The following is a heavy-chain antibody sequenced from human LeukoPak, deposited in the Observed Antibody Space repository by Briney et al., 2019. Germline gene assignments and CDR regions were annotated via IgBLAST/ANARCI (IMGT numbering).Heavy chain of an antibody. Sequence: SETLSLTCAVYGGSFSGYYWSWIRQPPGKGLEWIGGINHSGSTNYNPSLKSRVTISVDTSKNQFSLKLSSVTAADTAVYYCARGGYYLRTFDYWGQGTLVTVSS. CDR2: INHSGST. D-gene: IGHD2/OR15-2a*01. CDR1: GGSFSGYY. V-gene: IGHV4-34*01. J-gene: IGHJ4*02. CDR3: ARGGYYLRTFDY.